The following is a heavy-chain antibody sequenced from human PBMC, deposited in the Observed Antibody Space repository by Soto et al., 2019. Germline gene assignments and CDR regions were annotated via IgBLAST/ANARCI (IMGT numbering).Heavy chain of an antibody. CDR3: ARGRGRGMVRGVIPFDY. D-gene: IGHD3-10*01. J-gene: IGHJ4*02. CDR2: INHSGST. V-gene: IGHV4-34*01. CDR1: GGSFSGYY. Sequence: QVQLQQWGAGLLKPSETLSLTCAVYGGSFSGYYWSWIRQPPGKGLEWIGEINHSGSTNYNPSLKSRVTISVDTSKNQFSLKLSSVPAADTAVYYCARGRGRGMVRGVIPFDYWGQGTLVTVSS.